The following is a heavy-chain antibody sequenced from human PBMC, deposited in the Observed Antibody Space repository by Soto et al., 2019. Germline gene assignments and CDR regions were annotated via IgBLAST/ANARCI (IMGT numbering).Heavy chain of an antibody. CDR2: INQSGST. J-gene: IGHJ4*02. V-gene: IGHV4-34*01. D-gene: IGHD4-17*01. Sequence: QVQLQQRGAGLLKPSETLSLTCAVYGGSFSGYYWGWIRQPPGKRLVWIGEINQSGSTNYNPSLKSRVTITVDTSKNQSSLKLSSVTAADPAVYYCARGPVYGVDYWGQGTLVTVSS. CDR3: ARGPVYGVDY. CDR1: GGSFSGYY.